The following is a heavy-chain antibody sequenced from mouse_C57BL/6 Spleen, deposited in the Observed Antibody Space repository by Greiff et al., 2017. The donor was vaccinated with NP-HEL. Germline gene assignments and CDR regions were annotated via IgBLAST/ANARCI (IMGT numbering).Heavy chain of an antibody. D-gene: IGHD1-1*01. CDR1: GYSFTGYY. CDR2: INPSTGGT. J-gene: IGHJ1*03. V-gene: IGHV1-42*01. Sequence: VQLKESGPELVKPGASVKISCKASGYSFTGYYMNWVKQRPEKSLEWIGEINPSTGGTTYNQKFKAKATLTVDKSSSTASMQLKSLTSEDSAVYYCARERVPTVVAKGYFDVWGTGTTVTVSS. CDR3: ARERVPTVVAKGYFDV.